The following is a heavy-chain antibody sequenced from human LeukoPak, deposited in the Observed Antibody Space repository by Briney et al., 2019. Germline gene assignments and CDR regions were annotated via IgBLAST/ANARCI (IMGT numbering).Heavy chain of an antibody. Sequence: SETLSLTCAVYGGSFSGYYWSWIRQPPGKGLEWIGEINHSGSTNYNPSLKSRGTISVATSKNQFSLRLSSVTAADTAVYYCASGYYGSGAFDPWGQGTLVTVSS. J-gene: IGHJ5*02. D-gene: IGHD3-10*01. V-gene: IGHV4-34*01. CDR3: ASGYYGSGAFDP. CDR2: INHSGST. CDR1: GGSFSGYY.